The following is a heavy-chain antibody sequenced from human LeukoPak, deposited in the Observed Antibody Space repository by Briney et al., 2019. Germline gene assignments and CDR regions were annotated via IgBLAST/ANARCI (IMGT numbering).Heavy chain of an antibody. Sequence: GGSLRLSCAASGFTFSNFWMHWVRQAPGKGLVWVALIYGDGSFTRYTDSVKGRFTISRDNAKNTVYLQMNSLRAEDTAVYYCAKDLIAAAQTFNFDYWGQGTLVTVSS. V-gene: IGHV3-74*01. J-gene: IGHJ4*02. CDR1: GFTFSNFW. CDR3: AKDLIAAAQTFNFDY. D-gene: IGHD6-13*01. CDR2: IYGDGSFT.